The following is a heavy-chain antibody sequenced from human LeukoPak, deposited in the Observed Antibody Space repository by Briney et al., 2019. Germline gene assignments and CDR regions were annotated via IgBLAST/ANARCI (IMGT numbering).Heavy chain of an antibody. CDR2: IYYSGST. CDR3: ARQFGASDAFDI. Sequence: SETLSLTCTVSGGAISSYYWSWIRQPPGKGLEWIGYIYYSGSTNYNPSLKSRVTISVDTSKNQFSLKLSSVTAADTAVYYCARQFGASDAFDIWGQGTMVTVSS. J-gene: IGHJ3*02. CDR1: GGAISSYY. D-gene: IGHD3-10*01. V-gene: IGHV4-59*01.